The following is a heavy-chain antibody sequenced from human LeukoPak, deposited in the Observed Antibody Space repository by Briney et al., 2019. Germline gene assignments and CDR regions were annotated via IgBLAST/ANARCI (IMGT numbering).Heavy chain of an antibody. Sequence: GGSLRLSCAASGFTFSSYWMSWVRQAPGKGLEWVANIKQDGSEKYYVDSVKGRFTISRDNAKNSVYLQMNSLRAEDTAVYYCARGYCSSTSCSGPRYYYYYYMDVWGKGTTVTVSS. D-gene: IGHD2-2*01. V-gene: IGHV3-7*01. J-gene: IGHJ6*03. CDR3: ARGYCSSTSCSGPRYYYYYYMDV. CDR1: GFTFSSYW. CDR2: IKQDGSEK.